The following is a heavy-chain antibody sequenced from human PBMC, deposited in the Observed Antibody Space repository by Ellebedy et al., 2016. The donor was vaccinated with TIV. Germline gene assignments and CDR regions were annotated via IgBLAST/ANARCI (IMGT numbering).Heavy chain of an antibody. D-gene: IGHD2-21*01. V-gene: IGHV3-23*01. Sequence: GESLKISXAASGFTFSSYAMSWVRQAPGKGLEWVSAISGSGGSTYYADSVKGRFTISRDNSKNTLYLQMNSLRAEDTAVYYCAKVWFPGYLTNFDYWGQGTLVTVSS. J-gene: IGHJ4*02. CDR1: GFTFSSYA. CDR3: AKVWFPGYLTNFDY. CDR2: ISGSGGST.